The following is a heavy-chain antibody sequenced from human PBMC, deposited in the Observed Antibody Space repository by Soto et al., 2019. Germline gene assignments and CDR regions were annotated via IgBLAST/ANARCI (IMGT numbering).Heavy chain of an antibody. D-gene: IGHD3-16*01. CDR2: IYYSGST. CDR1: GGSISSYY. J-gene: IGHJ4*02. V-gene: IGHV4-59*01. CDR3: ARVRVTRHYDYIWETRRSNYFDY. Sequence: SETLSLTCTVSGGSISSYYWSWIRQPPGKGLEWIGYIYYSGSTNYNPSLKSRVTISVDTSKNQFSLKLSSVTAADTAVYYCARVRVTRHYDYIWETRRSNYFDYWGQGTLVTVSS.